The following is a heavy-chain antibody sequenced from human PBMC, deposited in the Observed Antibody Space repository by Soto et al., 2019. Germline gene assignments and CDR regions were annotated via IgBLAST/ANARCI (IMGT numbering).Heavy chain of an antibody. CDR1: GGSFSGYY. J-gene: IGHJ5*02. Sequence: SETLSLTCAVYGGSFSGYYWSWIRQPPGKGLEWIGEINHSGSTDYNPSLKSRVTISVDTSKNQFSLKLSSVTAADTAVYYCARGLLSSCYQGNWFEPWGQGTLVTVSS. CDR3: ARGLLSSCYQGNWFEP. V-gene: IGHV4-34*01. CDR2: INHSGST. D-gene: IGHD6-13*01.